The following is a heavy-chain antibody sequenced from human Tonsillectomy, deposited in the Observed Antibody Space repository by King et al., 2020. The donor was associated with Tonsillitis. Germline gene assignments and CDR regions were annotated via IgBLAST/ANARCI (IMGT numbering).Heavy chain of an antibody. CDR2: IYYSGNT. D-gene: IGHD2-2*01. J-gene: IGHJ6*03. V-gene: IGHV4-39*01. CDR1: GGSISSSSYY. CDR3: ARRIVVPAATGGYMDV. Sequence: QLQESGPGLVKPSETLSLTCTVSGGSISSSSYYWGWIRQPPGKGLEWIGSIYYSGNTYYNSSHKSRGTISVDTSKNQFSLKLSSVTAAEKAVYYCARRIVVPAATGGYMDVWGKGTTVTVSS.